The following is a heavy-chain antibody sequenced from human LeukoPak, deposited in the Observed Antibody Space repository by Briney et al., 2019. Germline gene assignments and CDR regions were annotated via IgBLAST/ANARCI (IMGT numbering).Heavy chain of an antibody. CDR1: GGSISSSSYY. CDR2: IYYSGST. Sequence: SETLSLTCTVSGGSISSSSYYWGWIRQPPGKGLEWIGSIYYSGSTYYNPSLKSRVTISVDTSKNQFSLKLSSVTAADTAVYYCARGETETYYYGSGSPMWFDPWGQGTLVTVSS. J-gene: IGHJ5*02. D-gene: IGHD3-10*01. CDR3: ARGETETYYYGSGSPMWFDP. V-gene: IGHV4-39*07.